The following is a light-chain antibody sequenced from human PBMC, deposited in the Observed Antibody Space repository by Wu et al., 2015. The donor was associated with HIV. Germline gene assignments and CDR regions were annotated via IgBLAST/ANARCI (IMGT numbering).Light chain of an antibody. Sequence: EIVLTQSPGTLSLSPGERATLSCRASQSVSSNLAWYQQKPGQAPRLLIYGASTRATGIPARFSGSGSGTEFTLTISSLQSEDFAVYYCQQYGNSPRTFGQGTKLEIK. CDR2: GAS. V-gene: IGKV3-15*01. CDR3: QQYGNSPRT. J-gene: IGKJ2*01. CDR1: QSVSSN.